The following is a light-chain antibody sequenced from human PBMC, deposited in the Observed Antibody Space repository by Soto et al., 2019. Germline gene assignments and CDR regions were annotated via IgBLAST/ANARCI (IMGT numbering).Light chain of an antibody. Sequence: DIQMTQSPSTVSAYVGDSVTITCRASQSITTWLAWYQQRPGKAPKLLIYGASSRATGIPDRFSGSGSGTDFTLTISRLEPEDFAVYYCQQYGTSPLTFGGGTKVEIK. J-gene: IGKJ4*01. CDR3: QQYGTSPLT. V-gene: IGKV1-5*01. CDR2: GAS. CDR1: QSITTW.